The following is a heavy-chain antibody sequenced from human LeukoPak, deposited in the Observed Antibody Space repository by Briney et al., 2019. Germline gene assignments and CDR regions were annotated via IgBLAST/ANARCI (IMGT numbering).Heavy chain of an antibody. CDR1: GGSISSYY. D-gene: IGHD5-18*01. CDR2: IYTSGIT. J-gene: IGHJ3*02. CDR3: AGLQLAGAFDI. Sequence: SETLSLTCTVSGGSISSYYWSWIRQPAGKGLEWIGRIYTSGITNYNPSLKSRVTMSVDTSKNQCTLKLSSVTAADTAVYYCAGLQLAGAFDIWGQGTMVTVSS. V-gene: IGHV4-4*07.